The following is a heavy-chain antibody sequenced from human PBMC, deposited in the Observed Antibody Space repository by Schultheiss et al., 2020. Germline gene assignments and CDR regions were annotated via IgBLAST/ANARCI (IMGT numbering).Heavy chain of an antibody. CDR1: GFTFSDYG. CDR2: ISYDGSNK. V-gene: IGHV3-30*03. Sequence: GGSLRLSCAASGFTFSDYGMHWVRQAPGKGLEWVAVISYDGSNKYYADSVKGRFTISRDNSKNTLYLQMNSLRAEDTAVYYCVLNSYSSSSRFDYWGQGTLVTVSS. D-gene: IGHD6-6*01. J-gene: IGHJ4*02. CDR3: VLNSYSSSSRFDY.